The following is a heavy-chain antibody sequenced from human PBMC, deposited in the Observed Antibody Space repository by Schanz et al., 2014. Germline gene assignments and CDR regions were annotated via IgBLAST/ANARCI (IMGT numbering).Heavy chain of an antibody. J-gene: IGHJ3*02. D-gene: IGHD5-18*01. CDR3: TRGGYSYALSAFDI. Sequence: QVQLVQSGAELRKPGTSVKVSCKASGGTFSSFGINWVRQAPGQGLEWMGRITAYNGDTNYALKLQGRVTMTTDTSTGTAYMELRSLRSDDTALYYCTRGGYSYALSAFDIWGQGTMVTVSS. CDR2: ITAYNGDT. CDR1: GGTFSSFG. V-gene: IGHV1-18*01.